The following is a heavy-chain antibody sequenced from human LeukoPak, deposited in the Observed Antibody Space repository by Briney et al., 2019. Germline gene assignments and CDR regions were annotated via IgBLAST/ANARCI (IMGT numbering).Heavy chain of an antibody. CDR3: ARGAPAVAMIDY. D-gene: IGHD5-12*01. Sequence: SETLSLTCAVYGGSFSGYYWSWIRQPPGKGLEWIGEINHSGSTNYNPSLKSRVTISVDTSKNQFSLKLSSVTAADTAVYYCARGAPAVAMIDYWGQGTLVTVSS. CDR1: GGSFSGYY. CDR2: INHSGST. J-gene: IGHJ4*02. V-gene: IGHV4-34*01.